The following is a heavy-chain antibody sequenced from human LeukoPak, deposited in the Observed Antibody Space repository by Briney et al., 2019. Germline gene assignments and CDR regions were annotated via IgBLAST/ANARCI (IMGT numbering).Heavy chain of an antibody. CDR1: GFTFGDYA. CDR3: TRAPHPRCSSSGCYLDY. Sequence: GGSLRLSCSPSGFTFGDYAMSWVRQAPGRGLEWVGFIQAKAYGGATKYAASVNGRFSISRDDSQSIANLQMNDLKTEDTAVYYCTRAPHPRCSSSGCYLDYWGQGTLVTVSS. J-gene: IGHJ4*02. V-gene: IGHV3-49*04. CDR2: IQAKAYGGAT. D-gene: IGHD2-2*01.